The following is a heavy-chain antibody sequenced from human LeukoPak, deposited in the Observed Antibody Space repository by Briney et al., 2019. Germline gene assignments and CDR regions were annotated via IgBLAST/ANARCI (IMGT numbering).Heavy chain of an antibody. CDR1: GFTFSSYA. D-gene: IGHD5-18*01. J-gene: IGHJ4*02. Sequence: GGSLRLSCAASGFTFSSYAMNWVRQAPGKGLKWVSGIIASGGSTYYADSVKGRFTISRDNSKNTLYLQMNSLRAEDTAVYYCAKADGYSYGRYYFDYWGQGTLVTVYS. CDR3: AKADGYSYGRYYFDY. CDR2: IIASGGST. V-gene: IGHV3-23*01.